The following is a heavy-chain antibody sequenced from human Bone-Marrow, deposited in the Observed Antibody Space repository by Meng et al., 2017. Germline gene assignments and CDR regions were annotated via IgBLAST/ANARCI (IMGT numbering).Heavy chain of an antibody. D-gene: IGHD3-10*01. V-gene: IGHV3-33*08. J-gene: IGHJ6*02. CDR2: IWYDGSNK. CDR3: ARDDTHYYGSEYYGTDV. Sequence: GESLKISCAASGFTFSSYGMHWVRQAPGKGLEWVAVIWYDGSNKYYADSVKGRFTISRDNSKNTLYLQMNSLRAEDTAVYYCARDDTHYYGSEYYGTDVWGQGTTVTVSS. CDR1: GFTFSSYG.